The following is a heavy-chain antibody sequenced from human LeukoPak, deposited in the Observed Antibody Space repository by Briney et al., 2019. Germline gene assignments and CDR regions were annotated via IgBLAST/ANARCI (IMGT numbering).Heavy chain of an antibody. CDR1: GYTLTELS. D-gene: IGHD3-9*01. Sequence: GASVKVSCKVSGYTLTELSMHWVRQAPGKGLEWMGGFDPEDGETIYAQKFQGRVTMTEDTSTDTAYMELSRLRSEDTAVYYCATVHYDILTGYYMVSKEYFQHWGQGTLVTVSS. CDR3: ATVHYDILTGYYMVSKEYFQH. CDR2: FDPEDGET. V-gene: IGHV1-24*01. J-gene: IGHJ1*01.